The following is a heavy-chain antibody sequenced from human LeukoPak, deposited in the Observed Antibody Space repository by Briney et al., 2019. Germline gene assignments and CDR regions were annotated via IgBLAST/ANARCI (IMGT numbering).Heavy chain of an antibody. CDR2: ISVGGGTI. D-gene: IGHD6-6*01. V-gene: IGHV3-23*01. Sequence: GGSLRLSCAASGFTFSSYSMSCVRQAPGKGLEWISTISVGGGTIYYADSVRGRFAISRDNSMDTLSLQMNSLGAEYTALYYCAKGRYSSSSACFDYWGQGALVTVSS. CDR1: GFTFSSYS. CDR3: AKGRYSSSSACFDY. J-gene: IGHJ4*02.